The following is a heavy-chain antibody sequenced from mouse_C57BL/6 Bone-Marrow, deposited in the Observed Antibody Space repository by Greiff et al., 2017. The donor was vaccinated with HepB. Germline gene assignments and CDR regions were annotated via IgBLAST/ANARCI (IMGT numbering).Heavy chain of an antibody. D-gene: IGHD1-1*01. J-gene: IGHJ3*01. V-gene: IGHV14-1*01. CDR3: TPLLLPRFAY. CDR1: GFNIKDYY. CDR2: IDPEDGDT. Sequence: VQLQQSGAELVRPGASVKLSCTASGFNIKDYYMHWVKQRPEQGLEWIGRIDPEDGDTEYALKFQGKATMTADTSSTTAYLQLSSLTSEDTAVYYSTPLLLPRFAYWGRGTRVTVSA.